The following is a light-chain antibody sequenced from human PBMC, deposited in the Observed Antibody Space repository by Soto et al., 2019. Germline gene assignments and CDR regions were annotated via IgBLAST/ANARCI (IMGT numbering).Light chain of an antibody. V-gene: IGKV1-33*01. CDR3: HQYCMPRT. J-gene: IGKJ4*01. CDR2: DGT. CDR1: QHISDY. Sequence: DTRLTQSPSSLSASVGDRVTITCQASQHISDYSTWYQQKPGKAPKLLIYDGTKLETGVPSRFSGSGSGTKFTFTISSLQHGDTATYFCHQYCMPRTFGGGTKAEIK.